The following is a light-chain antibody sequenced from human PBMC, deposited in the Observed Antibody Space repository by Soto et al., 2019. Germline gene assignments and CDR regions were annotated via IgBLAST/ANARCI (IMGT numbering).Light chain of an antibody. Sequence: DLQMTQSPSTLSASVGDRVTITCRASQRISSWLAWYQQKPGKAPKLLIYKASSLESGVPSRFSGSGSGTEFTLTISNLQPDDFATYYCQQYNSYPWTFGQGTKVEIK. CDR3: QQYNSYPWT. V-gene: IGKV1-5*03. J-gene: IGKJ1*01. CDR1: QRISSW. CDR2: KAS.